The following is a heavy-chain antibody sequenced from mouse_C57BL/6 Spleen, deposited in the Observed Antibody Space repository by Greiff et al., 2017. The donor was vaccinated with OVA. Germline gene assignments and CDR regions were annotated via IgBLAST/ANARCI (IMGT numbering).Heavy chain of an antibody. V-gene: IGHV5-9*01. CDR3: ANSGYFDV. CDR1: GFTFSSYT. Sequence: DVHLVESGGGLVKPGGSLKLSCAASGFTFSSYTMSWVRQTPEKRLEWVATISGGGGNTYYPDSVKGRFTISRDNAKNTLYLQMSSLRSEDTALYYCANSGYFDVWGTGTTVTVSS. J-gene: IGHJ1*03. CDR2: ISGGGGNT.